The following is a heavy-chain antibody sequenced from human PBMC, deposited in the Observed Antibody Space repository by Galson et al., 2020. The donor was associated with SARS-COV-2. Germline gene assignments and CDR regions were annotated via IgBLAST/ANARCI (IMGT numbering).Heavy chain of an antibody. CDR1: GGSFSGYY. D-gene: IGHD3-10*01. Sequence: SQASETLSLTCAVYGGSFSGYYWGWIRQPPGKGLEWIGEITPSGSIIYNPSLKSRVTISKDTSRNHFSLRLSSVTAADTAMYFCARGSRDVTMVLMIATTASYYFGFWGQGSLVTVSS. J-gene: IGHJ4*02. CDR3: ARGSRDVTMVLMIATTASYYFGF. V-gene: IGHV4-34*01. CDR2: ITPSGSI.